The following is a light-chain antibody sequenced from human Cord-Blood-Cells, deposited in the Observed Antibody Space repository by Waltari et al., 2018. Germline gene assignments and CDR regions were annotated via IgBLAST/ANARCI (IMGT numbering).Light chain of an antibody. CDR2: EGS. Sequence: QSALPQPPSVSGSPGQSITLSCTGTSSDVRSYNLVSWYQQHPGKAPKLMIYEGSKRPSGVSNRFSGSKSGNTASLTISGLQAEDEADYYCCSYAGSSTWVFGGGTKLTVL. CDR1: SSDVRSYNL. J-gene: IGLJ3*02. CDR3: CSYAGSSTWV. V-gene: IGLV2-23*01.